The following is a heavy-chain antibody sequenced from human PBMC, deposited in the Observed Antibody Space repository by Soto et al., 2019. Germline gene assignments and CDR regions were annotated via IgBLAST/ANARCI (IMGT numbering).Heavy chain of an antibody. J-gene: IGHJ5*02. D-gene: IGHD5-18*01. CDR2: INPNSGGT. V-gene: IGHV1-2*02. CDR3: ARAPRGYSYGYVPNWFDP. Sequence: ASVKVSCKASGYTFTGYYMHWVRQAPGQGLEWMGWINPNSGGTNYAQKFQGRVTMTRDTSISTAYMELSRLRSDDTAVYYCARAPRGYSYGYVPNWFDPWGQESLVTVPQ. CDR1: GYTFTGYY.